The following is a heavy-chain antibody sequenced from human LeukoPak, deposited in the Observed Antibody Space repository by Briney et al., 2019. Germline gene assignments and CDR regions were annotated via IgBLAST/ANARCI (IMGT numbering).Heavy chain of an antibody. Sequence: ASVKVSCKASGYTFTSYDINWVRQATGQGLEWMGIINPSGGSTSYAQKFQGRVTMTRDMSTSTVYMELSSLRSEDTAVYYCASLNYYDSSGYYEDYWGQGTLVTVSS. D-gene: IGHD3-22*01. CDR3: ASLNYYDSSGYYEDY. CDR1: GYTFTSYD. CDR2: INPSGGST. J-gene: IGHJ4*02. V-gene: IGHV1-46*01.